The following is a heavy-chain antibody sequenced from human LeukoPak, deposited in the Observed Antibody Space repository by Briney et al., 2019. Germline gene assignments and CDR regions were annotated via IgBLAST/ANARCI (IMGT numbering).Heavy chain of an antibody. D-gene: IGHD6-13*01. V-gene: IGHV4-59*01. Sequence: PSETLSLTCTVSGGSISSYYWNWIRQPPGKGLEWIGYIYYSGTTNYNPSLKSRVSMSVDTSKNQFSLKLSSVTAADTAVYYCARISSSNWYNERGAFDVWGQGTMVTVSS. CDR3: ARISSSNWYNERGAFDV. CDR1: GGSISSYY. CDR2: IYYSGTT. J-gene: IGHJ3*01.